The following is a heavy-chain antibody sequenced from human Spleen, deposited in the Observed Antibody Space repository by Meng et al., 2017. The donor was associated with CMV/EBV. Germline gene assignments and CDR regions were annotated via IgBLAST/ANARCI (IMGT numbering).Heavy chain of an antibody. D-gene: IGHD3-16*01. Sequence: GGSLRLSCAASGFTFSTYGMYWVRQAPGKGPEWVSAISTGATTYYADNVKGRFTISRDDSRSTQYLQMNSLRAEDTAIHYCATGSYYDPSASARALDYWGQGSLVTVSS. CDR3: ATGSYYDPSASARALDY. CDR2: ISTGATT. V-gene: IGHV3-23*01. CDR1: GFTFSTYG. J-gene: IGHJ4*02.